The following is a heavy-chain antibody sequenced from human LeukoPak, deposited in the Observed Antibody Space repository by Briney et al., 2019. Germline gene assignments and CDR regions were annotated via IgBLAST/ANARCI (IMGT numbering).Heavy chain of an antibody. J-gene: IGHJ4*02. CDR2: ISSDGSHK. Sequence: GGSLRLSCSASGSTFSNYGMHWVRQAPGKGLEWLAVISSDGSHKFYGDSVTGRFTISRDNSKNTLYLQMNSLRPEDTAVYYCAKDPGHCSGGSCYSILDYWGQGTLVTVSS. CDR3: AKDPGHCSGGSCYSILDY. V-gene: IGHV3-30*18. CDR1: GSTFSNYG. D-gene: IGHD2-15*01.